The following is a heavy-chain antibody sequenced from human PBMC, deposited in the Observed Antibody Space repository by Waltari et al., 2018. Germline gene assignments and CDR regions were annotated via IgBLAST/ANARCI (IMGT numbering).Heavy chain of an antibody. D-gene: IGHD3-3*01. CDR2: VYTSGST. Sequence: QVQLQESGPGLVKPSQTLSLICTVSGASVSSGGYSWSWTRQPAGKGLEWIGLVYTSGSTKNHPSLKSRVTISVYTSKNQFSLKLSSVTAADTAIYYCARGRGDGANFFFDYWGQGTLVTGSS. CDR1: GASVSSGGYS. CDR3: ARGRGDGANFFFDY. J-gene: IGHJ4*02. V-gene: IGHV4-61*02.